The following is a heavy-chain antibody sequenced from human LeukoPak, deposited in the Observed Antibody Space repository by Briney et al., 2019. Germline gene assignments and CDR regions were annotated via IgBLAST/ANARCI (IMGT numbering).Heavy chain of an antibody. D-gene: IGHD3-10*01. Sequence: PGGSLRLSCGASGFTFSSYWMHWVRQAPGKGLVCVSRNNNDGSSTSYADSVQGRFTISRDNAKNTLYLQMNSLRAEDTALYYCVRVARGDYYYYYMDVWGKGTTVTVSS. J-gene: IGHJ6*03. CDR3: VRVARGDYYYYYMDV. V-gene: IGHV3-74*01. CDR1: GFTFSSYW. CDR2: NNNDGSST.